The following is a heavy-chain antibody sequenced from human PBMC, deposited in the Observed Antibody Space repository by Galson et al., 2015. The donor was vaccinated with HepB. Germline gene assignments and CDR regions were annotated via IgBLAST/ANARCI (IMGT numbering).Heavy chain of an antibody. Sequence: SLRLSCAASGFTFSSFAMHWVRQAPGKGLEWVAVIWYDASNEYYADSVKGRFTISRDNSKNTLNLRMNSLRAEDTAVYYCARDLGGLSGSYNWFDPWGQGTLVTVSS. CDR3: ARDLGGLSGSYNWFDP. CDR1: GFTFSSFA. J-gene: IGHJ5*02. CDR2: IWYDASNE. V-gene: IGHV3-33*08. D-gene: IGHD1-26*01.